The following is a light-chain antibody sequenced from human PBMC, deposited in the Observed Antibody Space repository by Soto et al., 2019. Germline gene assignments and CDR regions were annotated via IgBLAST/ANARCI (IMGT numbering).Light chain of an antibody. Sequence: QSALTQPASVSGSPGQSITISCTGTSSDVGGYNYVSWYQQHPGKAPKLMIYDVSNRPSGVSNRFSGSKSGNTASLTISGLQAEDEADYYCSSYTSSSCVVFGGGTKVPS. CDR1: SSDVGGYNY. J-gene: IGLJ2*01. CDR3: SSYTSSSCVV. V-gene: IGLV2-14*01. CDR2: DVS.